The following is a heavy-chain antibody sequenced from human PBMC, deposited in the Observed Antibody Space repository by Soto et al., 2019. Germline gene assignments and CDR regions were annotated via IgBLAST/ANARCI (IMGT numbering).Heavy chain of an antibody. D-gene: IGHD6-6*01. Sequence: ASVQVSCKVSGYTLTELSMHSVRQAPGKGLEWMGGCDPEDAETIYAKKFQGRVTMNEDTSTDTAYMELSRLISENTAVYYCATNTSSGFYDFDYWGQGTLVTVSS. CDR3: ATNTSSGFYDFDY. V-gene: IGHV1-24*01. CDR1: GYTLTELS. J-gene: IGHJ4*02. CDR2: CDPEDAET.